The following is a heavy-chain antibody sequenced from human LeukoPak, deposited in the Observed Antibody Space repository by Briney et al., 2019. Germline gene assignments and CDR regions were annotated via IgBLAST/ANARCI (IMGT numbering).Heavy chain of an antibody. D-gene: IGHD2-2*02. CDR3: ARGDIVVVPAAIGFGAFDI. CDR1: GGSISSGDYY. J-gene: IGHJ3*02. Sequence: PSETLSLTCTVSGGSISSGDYYRSWIRQPPGKGLEWIGYIYYSGSTYYNPSLKSRVTISVDTSKNQFSLKLSSVTAADTAVYYCARGDIVVVPAAIGFGAFDIWGQGTMVTVSS. V-gene: IGHV4-30-4*01. CDR2: IYYSGST.